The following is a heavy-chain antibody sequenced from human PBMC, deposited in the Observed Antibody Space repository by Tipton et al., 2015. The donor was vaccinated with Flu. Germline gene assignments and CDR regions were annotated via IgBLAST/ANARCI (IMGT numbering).Heavy chain of an antibody. J-gene: IGHJ6*02. V-gene: IGHV1-18*01. CDR3: ARGLLAAIGREDYYGMDV. CDR1: GYILRNYG. Sequence: QLVQSGAEVKKPGASVKVSCKASGYILRNYGISWVRQAPGQGLEWMGWINGYNGNTNYAQRVQGRVTLTTDTSTNTAFMELRSLRSDDTAVHYCARGLLAAIGREDYYGMDVWGQGTTVTVS. CDR2: INGYNGNT. D-gene: IGHD6-13*01.